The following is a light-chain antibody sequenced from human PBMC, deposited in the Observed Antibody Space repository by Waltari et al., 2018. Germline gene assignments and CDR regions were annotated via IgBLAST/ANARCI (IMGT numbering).Light chain of an antibody. V-gene: IGLV1-51*02. CDR3: ATWDSSLRVV. Sequence: QSVLTQPPSVSAAPGQKVIISCSGSGPKLENNYVSWYQQFPGTAPKLLLYENNKRPSGIPDRFSGSKSGTSATLGITGLQTGDEADYYCATWDSSLRVVFGGGTKVTVL. J-gene: IGLJ2*01. CDR2: ENN. CDR1: GPKLENNY.